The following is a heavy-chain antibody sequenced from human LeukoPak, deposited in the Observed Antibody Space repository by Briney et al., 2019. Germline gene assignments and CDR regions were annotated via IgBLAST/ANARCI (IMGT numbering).Heavy chain of an antibody. D-gene: IGHD3-22*01. V-gene: IGHV4-39*07. Sequence: SETLSLTCTVSGGSISSSSYYWGWIRQPPGKGLEWIGYISYIGTTNYNPSLKSRVTISIDTSKNQFSLKLSSVTAADTAVYYCARAGDYYYDSSGYPHAFDIWGQGTMVTVSS. CDR2: ISYIGTT. CDR1: GGSISSSSYY. J-gene: IGHJ3*02. CDR3: ARAGDYYYDSSGYPHAFDI.